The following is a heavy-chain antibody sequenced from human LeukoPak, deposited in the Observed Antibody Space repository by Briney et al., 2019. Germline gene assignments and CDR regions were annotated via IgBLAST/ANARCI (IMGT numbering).Heavy chain of an antibody. V-gene: IGHV3-15*01. CDR1: GFTFRNAW. CDR3: TTDFISYYDILTGYYTSVDY. Sequence: GGSLRLSCGASGFTFRNAWMSWVRQAPGKGLEWVGRIKSKTDGGTTDYAAPVKGRFTISRDDSKNTLYLQMNSLKTEDTAVYYCTTDFISYYDILTGYYTSVDYWGQGTLVTVSS. D-gene: IGHD3-9*01. CDR2: IKSKTDGGTT. J-gene: IGHJ4*02.